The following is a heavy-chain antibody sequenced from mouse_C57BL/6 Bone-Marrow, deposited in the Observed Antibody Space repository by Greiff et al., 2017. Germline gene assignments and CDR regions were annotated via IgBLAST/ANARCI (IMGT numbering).Heavy chain of an antibody. CDR3: ARRLYDYDGDWYFDV. V-gene: IGHV8-12*01. CDR2: IYWDDDK. Sequence: QVTLKESGPGILQSSQTLSLTCSFSGFSLSTSGMGVSWIRQPSGKGLEWLAHIYWDDDKRYNPSLKSRLTISKDTSRNQVFLKITSVDTADTATYYCARRLYDYDGDWYFDVWGTGTTVTVSS. CDR1: GFSLSTSGMG. J-gene: IGHJ1*03. D-gene: IGHD2-4*01.